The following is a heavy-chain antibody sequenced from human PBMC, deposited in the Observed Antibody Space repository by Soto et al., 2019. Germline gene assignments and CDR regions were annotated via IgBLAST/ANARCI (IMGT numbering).Heavy chain of an antibody. D-gene: IGHD2-2*01. CDR2: IKQDGSEK. Sequence: GGSLRLSCAASGFTFSGFWMSWVRQAPGKGLEWLANIKQDGSEKYYVDSVKGRFTISRDNAKNSLYLQMNSLRAEDTAVYYCTSAGHCGSTSCLTFDYWGQGTLVTVSS. V-gene: IGHV3-7*03. CDR1: GFTFSGFW. J-gene: IGHJ4*02. CDR3: TSAGHCGSTSCLTFDY.